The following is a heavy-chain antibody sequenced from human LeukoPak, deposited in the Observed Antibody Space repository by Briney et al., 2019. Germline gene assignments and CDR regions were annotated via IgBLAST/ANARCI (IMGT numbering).Heavy chain of an antibody. V-gene: IGHV3-23*01. CDR3: AKDRVGYYYDSSGYFTPLDY. CDR2: ISGRGGST. D-gene: IGHD3-22*01. J-gene: IGHJ4*02. Sequence: GGSLRLSCAASGFTFSSYAMSGVRQATGKGLEGVSAISGRGGSTYYADSVKGRFTISRDNSKNTLYLQMNSLRAEDTAVYYCAKDRVGYYYDSSGYFTPLDYWGQGTLVTVSS. CDR1: GFTFSSYA.